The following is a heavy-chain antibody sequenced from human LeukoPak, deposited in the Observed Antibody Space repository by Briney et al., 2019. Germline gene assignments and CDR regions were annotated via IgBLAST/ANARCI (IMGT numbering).Heavy chain of an antibody. J-gene: IGHJ4*02. D-gene: IGHD1-1*01. CDR1: GFTFTSQV. Sequence: PGVSLRLSCSASGFTFTSQVMHWLRQAPGKGLQYVSGISMNVQTTYYAGSVKGRFTISRDSSKNTVYLQMNSLTAEDTAVYYCVREGLERRTNFDYWGQGTLVTVSS. CDR3: VREGLERRTNFDY. V-gene: IGHV3-64D*06. CDR2: ISMNVQTT.